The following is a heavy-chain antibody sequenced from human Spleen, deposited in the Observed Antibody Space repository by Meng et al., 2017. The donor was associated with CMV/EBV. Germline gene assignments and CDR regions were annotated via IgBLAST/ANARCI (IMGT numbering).Heavy chain of an antibody. CDR2: ISYDGRNY. D-gene: IGHD2-2*01. Sequence: GGSLRLSCAASGFTVSSYSMHWARQAPGKGLEWVALISYDGRNYYNEDSVKGRFTISRDNSKSTLYLQMNNLRAEDTALYYCASGHCSTTSCYLPFWGQGVLVTVSS. J-gene: IGHJ4*02. CDR3: ASGHCSTTSCYLPF. CDR1: GFTVSSYS. V-gene: IGHV3-30*04.